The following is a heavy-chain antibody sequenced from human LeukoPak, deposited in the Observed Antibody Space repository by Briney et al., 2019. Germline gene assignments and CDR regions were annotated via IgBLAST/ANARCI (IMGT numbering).Heavy chain of an antibody. D-gene: IGHD3-9*01. CDR3: AKDGRYGLLRYFDYYYYMDV. CDR2: ITWDGGTT. V-gene: IGHV3-43*01. Sequence: PGGSLRLSCAASGFTFDDCTMHWVRQAPGKGLEWVSLITWDGGTTYYADSVKGRFTISRDNSTNSLYLQMNSLRTEDTALYYCAKDGRYGLLRYFDYYYYMDVWGKGTTVTVSS. J-gene: IGHJ6*03. CDR1: GFTFDDCT.